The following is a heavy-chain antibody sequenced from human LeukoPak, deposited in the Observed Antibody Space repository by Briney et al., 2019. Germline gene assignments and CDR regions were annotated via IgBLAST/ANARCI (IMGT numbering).Heavy chain of an antibody. J-gene: IGHJ4*02. CDR2: IIPIFGTA. CDR3: ARAMSRRGYSYGHNYFDY. CDR1: GGTFSSYA. V-gene: IGHV1-69*05. D-gene: IGHD5-18*01. Sequence: GASVKVSCKASGGTFSSYAISWVRQAPGQGLEWMGGIIPIFGTANYAQKFQGRVTITTDESTSTAYMELSSLRSEDTAVYYCARAMSRRGYSYGHNYFDYWGQGTLVTVSS.